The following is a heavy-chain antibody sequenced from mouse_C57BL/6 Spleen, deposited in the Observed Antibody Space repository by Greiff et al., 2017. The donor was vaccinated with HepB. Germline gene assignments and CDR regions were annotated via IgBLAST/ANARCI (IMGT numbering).Heavy chain of an antibody. D-gene: IGHD2-3*01. Sequence: EVKLQESGAELVRPGASVKLSCTASGFNIKDDYMHWVKQRPEQGLEWIGWIDPENGDTEYASKFQGKATITADTSSNTAYLQLSSLTSEDTAVYYCTSYDGYGDYWGQGTTLTVSS. CDR1: GFNIKDDY. CDR2: IDPENGDT. CDR3: TSYDGYGDY. V-gene: IGHV14-4*01. J-gene: IGHJ2*01.